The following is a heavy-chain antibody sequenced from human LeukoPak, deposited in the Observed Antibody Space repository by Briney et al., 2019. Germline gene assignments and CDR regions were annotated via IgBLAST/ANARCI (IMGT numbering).Heavy chain of an antibody. CDR3: ARLRYCSSSSCYMSGGMDV. J-gene: IGHJ6*02. D-gene: IGHD2-2*02. V-gene: IGHV5-51*01. CDR2: IYPGDSDT. CDR1: GYSFTSYW. Sequence: GESLKISCKGSGYSFTSYWIGWVRQMPGKGLEWMGIIYPGDSDTRYSPSFQGQITISADMSISTAYLQWSSLKASDTAMYYCARLRYCSSSSCYMSGGMDVWGQGTTVTVSS.